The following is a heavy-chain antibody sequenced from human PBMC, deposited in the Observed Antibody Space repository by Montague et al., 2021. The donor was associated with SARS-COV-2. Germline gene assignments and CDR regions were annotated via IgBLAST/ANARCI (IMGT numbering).Heavy chain of an antibody. CDR2: IYYSGST. CDR1: GGSISSSSYY. Sequence: SETLSLTCTVSGGSISSSSYYWGWIRQPPGKGLEWIGSIYYSGSTYYNPSLKSRVTMSVDTSKNQFSLKVSSVTAADTAVYYCARDYGDYSYYYGLDVWGQGTTVTVSS. D-gene: IGHD4-17*01. J-gene: IGHJ6*02. V-gene: IGHV4-39*07. CDR3: ARDYGDYSYYYGLDV.